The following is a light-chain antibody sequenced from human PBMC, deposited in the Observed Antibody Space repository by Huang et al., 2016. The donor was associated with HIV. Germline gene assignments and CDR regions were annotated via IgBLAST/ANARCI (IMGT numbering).Light chain of an antibody. CDR1: QSISSY. V-gene: IGKV1-39*01. J-gene: IGKJ5*01. Sequence: DIQMTQSPSSLSASVGDTVTIPCRASQSISSYLNWYQQRPGKAPNLLIYAASTLQSGVPSRFSGSGSGTDFTLTISSLHPEDLATYYCQQTYSSRPTFGQGTRLE. CDR2: AAS. CDR3: QQTYSSRPT.